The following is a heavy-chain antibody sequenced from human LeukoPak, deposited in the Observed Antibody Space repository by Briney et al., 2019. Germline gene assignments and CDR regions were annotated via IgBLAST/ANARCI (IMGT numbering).Heavy chain of an antibody. CDR2: INHSGST. D-gene: IGHD6-13*01. J-gene: IGHJ4*02. V-gene: IGHV4-34*01. Sequence: SETLSLTCAVYGGSFSGYYWSWIRQPPGKGLEWIGEINHSGSTNYNPSLKSRVTISVDTSKNQFSLKLSSVTTADTAVYYCARGAAGTKSNDYWGQGTLVTVSS. CDR1: GGSFSGYY. CDR3: ARGAAGTKSNDY.